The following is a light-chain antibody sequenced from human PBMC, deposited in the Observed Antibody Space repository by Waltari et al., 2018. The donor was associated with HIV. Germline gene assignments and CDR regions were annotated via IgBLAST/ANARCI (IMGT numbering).Light chain of an antibody. CDR1: QSLVYSDGDTY. Sequence: DVVMTQSPLSLPVTLGQPASISCRPSQSLVYSDGDTYLTWYLQRPGQSPMRLLYKVSIRDYGVPDRFSGSGSGTDFTLKISRVEADDVGIYYCMQGRHWPFTFGPGTKVDMK. CDR3: MQGRHWPFT. V-gene: IGKV2-30*01. CDR2: KVS. J-gene: IGKJ3*01.